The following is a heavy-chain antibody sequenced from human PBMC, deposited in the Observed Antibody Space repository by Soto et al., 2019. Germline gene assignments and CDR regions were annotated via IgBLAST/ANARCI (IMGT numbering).Heavy chain of an antibody. D-gene: IGHD3-9*01. Sequence: PGESLKISCAPSGFTFSDYAMSWVRQAPGKGLEWVSTISGGGFDTHYADSVKGRFTISRDNVKDTLYIQMNSLRVEDTAVYYCAKDPSTGSADYWGQGTLVTVSS. CDR2: ISGGGFDT. CDR3: AKDPSTGSADY. V-gene: IGHV3-23*01. CDR1: GFTFSDYA. J-gene: IGHJ4*02.